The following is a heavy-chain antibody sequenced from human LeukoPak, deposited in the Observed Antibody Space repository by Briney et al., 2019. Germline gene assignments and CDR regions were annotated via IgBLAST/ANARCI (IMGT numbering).Heavy chain of an antibody. D-gene: IGHD3-10*01. V-gene: IGHV4-61*02. J-gene: IGHJ5*02. CDR2: IYTIART. CDR1: RGSISSTSYY. CDR3: AIIPTGALWLGA. Sequence: SETLSLTCTVSRGSISSTSYYWSWIRQPAGKGLEWIGRIYTIARTNYNPSLKRRVTISVDTSKNQFALKLSSATAADTAVYYCAIIPTGALWLGAWGQGALVTVSS.